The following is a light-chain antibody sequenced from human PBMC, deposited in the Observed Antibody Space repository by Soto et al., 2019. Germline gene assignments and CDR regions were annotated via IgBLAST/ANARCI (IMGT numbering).Light chain of an antibody. CDR2: AAS. J-gene: IGKJ2*01. CDR1: QSISPY. V-gene: IGKV1-39*01. CDR3: QQSYSAPRT. Sequence: DIQMTQSPSSLSASVVYRVTITCRAGQSISPYLNWYQQKPGKAPKFLIYAASSLQSGVPSRFSGNGSGTDFTLTISSLQPEDFATYYCQQSYSAPRTFGQGTKVDI.